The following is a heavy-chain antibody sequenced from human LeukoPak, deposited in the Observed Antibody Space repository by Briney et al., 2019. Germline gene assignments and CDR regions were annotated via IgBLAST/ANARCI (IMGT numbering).Heavy chain of an antibody. J-gene: IGHJ4*02. CDR2: ISSNGGST. Sequence: PGRSLRLSCAASGFTFSSYAMHWVRQAPGKGLEYVSAISSNGGSTYYANSVKGRFTISRDNSKNTLYLQMGSLRAEDMAVYYCARGWLALDYWGQGTLVTVSS. CDR3: ARGWLALDY. D-gene: IGHD5-12*01. CDR1: GFTFSSYA. V-gene: IGHV3-64*01.